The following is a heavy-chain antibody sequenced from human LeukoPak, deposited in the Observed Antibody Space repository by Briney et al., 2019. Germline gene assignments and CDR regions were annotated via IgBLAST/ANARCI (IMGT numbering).Heavy chain of an antibody. CDR1: GASISRSSNY. Sequence: SETLSLTCTLSGASISRSSNYWGWIRQPPGQGLEWIGSSVYTGSTNYNPSLKSRVTISVDTSKNQFSLKLSSVTAADTAVYYCAILSKAARPAYYYYYYMDVWGKGTTVTVSS. CDR3: AILSKAARPAYYYYYYMDV. V-gene: IGHV4-39*07. CDR2: SVYTGST. J-gene: IGHJ6*03. D-gene: IGHD6-6*01.